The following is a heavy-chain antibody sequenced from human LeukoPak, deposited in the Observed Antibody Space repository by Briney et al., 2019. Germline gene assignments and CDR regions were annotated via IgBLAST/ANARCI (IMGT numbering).Heavy chain of an antibody. J-gene: IGHJ2*01. V-gene: IGHV3-21*01. CDR2: IRSSSDYI. CDR1: GFTFTSYS. CDR3: ARDFGL. D-gene: IGHD3-3*01. Sequence: GGSLRLSCAASGFTFTSYSMNWVRQAPGKGLEWVSSIRSSSDYIFYADSVKGRFTISRDNAKNSLYLQMNSLRAEDTAVYHCARDFGLWGRGTLVTVSS.